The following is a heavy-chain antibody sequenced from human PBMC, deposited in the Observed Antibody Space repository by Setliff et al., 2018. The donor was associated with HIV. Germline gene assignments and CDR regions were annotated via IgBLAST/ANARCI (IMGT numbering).Heavy chain of an antibody. CDR1: GFTLSGYY. D-gene: IGHD2-15*01. CDR3: ARDRGYCGGNSCYKDY. Sequence: GGSLRLSWAASGFTLSGYYMSWIRQAPGKGLEWLSYISSSGNYLYYADSVKGRFTISRDNAKNLLYLQMNSLRAEDTAVYYCARDRGYCGGNSCYKDYWGQGTLVTVSS. J-gene: IGHJ4*02. CDR2: ISSSGNYL. V-gene: IGHV3-11*01.